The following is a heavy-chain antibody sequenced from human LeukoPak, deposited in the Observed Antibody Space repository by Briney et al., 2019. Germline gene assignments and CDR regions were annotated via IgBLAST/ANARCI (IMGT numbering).Heavy chain of an antibody. CDR3: ARSWGGDYALNY. CDR1: GGSITSDYYY. D-gene: IGHD4-17*01. V-gene: IGHV4-30-4*01. Sequence: PSETLSLTCTVSGGSITSDYYYWSWIRQPLGKGLEWIVYIYHSGNTYYNPSLKSRVMISVDTSKNQFSLKLSSVTAADTAVYFCARSWGGDYALNYWGQGTLVTVSS. CDR2: IYHSGNT. J-gene: IGHJ4*02.